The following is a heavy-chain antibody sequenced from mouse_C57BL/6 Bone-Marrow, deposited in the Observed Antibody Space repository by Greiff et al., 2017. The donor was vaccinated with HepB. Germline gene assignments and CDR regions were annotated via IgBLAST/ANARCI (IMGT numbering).Heavy chain of an antibody. Sequence: QVQLQQPGAELVKPGASVKLSCKASGYTFTSYWMHWVKQRPGQGLEWIEMIHPNSGSTNYNEKFKSKATLTVDKSSSTAYMQLSSLTSEDSAVYYCARCHYYGSSYDWYFDVWGTGTTVTASS. CDR2: IHPNSGST. V-gene: IGHV1-64*01. J-gene: IGHJ1*03. CDR1: GYTFTSYW. CDR3: ARCHYYGSSYDWYFDV. D-gene: IGHD1-1*01.